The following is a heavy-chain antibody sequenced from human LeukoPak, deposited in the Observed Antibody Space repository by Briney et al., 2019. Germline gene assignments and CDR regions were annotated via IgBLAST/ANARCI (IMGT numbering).Heavy chain of an antibody. Sequence: SQTLSLTCTVSGGSISSGGYYWSWIRQHPGTGLEWIGYIYYSGSTNYNPSLKSRVTISVDTSKNQFSLKLSSVTAADTAVYYCARGAYCSSTSCYSYYYGMDVWGQGTTVTVSS. V-gene: IGHV4-31*03. CDR1: GGSISSGGYY. CDR2: IYYSGST. D-gene: IGHD2-2*01. CDR3: ARGAYCSSTSCYSYYYGMDV. J-gene: IGHJ6*02.